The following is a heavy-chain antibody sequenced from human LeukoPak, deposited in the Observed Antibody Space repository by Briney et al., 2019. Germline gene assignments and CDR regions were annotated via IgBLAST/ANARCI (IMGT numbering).Heavy chain of an antibody. CDR3: AKDLTAWYKDY. J-gene: IGHJ4*02. CDR2: ISGSVTTT. Sequence: GGSLRLSCAASGFTFSNYAMNWVRQAPGKGLEWVSAISGSVTTTYYADSVKGRFTISRDNSKNTLYLQMNSLRAEDTAIYYCAKDLTAWYKDYWGQGTLVTVSS. V-gene: IGHV3-23*01. D-gene: IGHD1-1*01. CDR1: GFTFSNYA.